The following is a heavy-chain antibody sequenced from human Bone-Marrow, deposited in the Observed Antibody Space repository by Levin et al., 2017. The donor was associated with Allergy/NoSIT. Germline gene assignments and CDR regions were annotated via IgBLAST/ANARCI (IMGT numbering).Heavy chain of an antibody. CDR3: VRAVPATRYFDF. V-gene: IGHV4-30-2*01. Sequence: SETLSLTCDVSGGSFNSDDYSWSWIRQPPGKGLEWIGYIYRSGAAHYNPSLKSRLTISVDTSKRQFSLNLRSVTAADTATYYCVRAVPATRYFDFWGQGTLVTVSS. D-gene: IGHD2-2*01. CDR2: IYRSGAA. CDR1: GGSFNSDDYS. J-gene: IGHJ4*02.